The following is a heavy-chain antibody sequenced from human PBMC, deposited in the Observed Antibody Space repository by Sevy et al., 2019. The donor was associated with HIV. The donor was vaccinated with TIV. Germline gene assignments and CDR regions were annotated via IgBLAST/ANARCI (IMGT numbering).Heavy chain of an antibody. J-gene: IGHJ4*02. V-gene: IGHV4-61*01. D-gene: IGHD5-12*01. Sequence: SETLSLTCTVSGGSVSSGSYYWSWIRQPPGKGLEWIGYIYYSGSTNYNPSLKSRVTISVDTSKNQFSLKLSSVTAADTGVYYCARDQGGHEPRLQTWLQPYFDYWGQGTLVTVSS. CDR2: IYYSGST. CDR3: ARDQGGHEPRLQTWLQPYFDY. CDR1: GGSVSSGSYY.